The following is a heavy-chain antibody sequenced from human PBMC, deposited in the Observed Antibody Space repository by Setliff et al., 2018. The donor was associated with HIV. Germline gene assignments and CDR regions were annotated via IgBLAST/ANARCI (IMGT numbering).Heavy chain of an antibody. CDR1: GGSFSGYY. D-gene: IGHD1-26*01. Sequence: PSETLSLTCAVYGGSFSGYYWSWIRQPPGKGLEWIGEINHSGSTNYNPSLKSRVTISVDTSKNQFSLKLSSATAAETAVYYCARGDRXXVGHYFDYWGQGTLVTVSS. CDR3: ARGDRXXVGHYFDY. CDR2: INHSGST. V-gene: IGHV4-34*01. J-gene: IGHJ4*02.